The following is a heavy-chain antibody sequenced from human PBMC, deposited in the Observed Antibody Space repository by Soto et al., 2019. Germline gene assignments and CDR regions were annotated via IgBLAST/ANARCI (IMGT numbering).Heavy chain of an antibody. D-gene: IGHD5-18*01. Sequence: WASVKVSCKASGYTFTSYAMHWVRQAPGQGLEWMGWINPNSGGTNYAQKFQGRVTMTRDTSISTAYMELSRLRSDDTAVYYCASFSYGTPHYYFDYWGQGTLVTVSS. CDR1: GYTFTSYA. V-gene: IGHV1-2*02. CDR3: ASFSYGTPHYYFDY. CDR2: INPNSGGT. J-gene: IGHJ4*02.